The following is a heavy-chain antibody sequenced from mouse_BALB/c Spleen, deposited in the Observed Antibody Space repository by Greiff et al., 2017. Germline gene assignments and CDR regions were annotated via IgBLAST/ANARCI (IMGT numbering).Heavy chain of an antibody. J-gene: IGHJ3*01. V-gene: IGHV5-9-1*01. CDR1: GFTFSSYA. CDR2: ISSGGSYT. CDR3: ARDGDYGYWFAY. Sequence: EVMLVESGGGLVKPGGSLKLSCAASGFTFSSYAMSWVRQTPEKRLEWVATISSGGSYTYYPDSVKGRFTISRDNAKNTLYLQMSSLRSEDTAMYYCARDGDYGYWFAYWGQGTLVTVSA. D-gene: IGHD1-2*01.